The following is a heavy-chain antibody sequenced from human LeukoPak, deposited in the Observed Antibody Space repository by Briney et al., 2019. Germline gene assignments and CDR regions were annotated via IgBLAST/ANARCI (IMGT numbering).Heavy chain of an antibody. CDR3: VKESDAFDI. Sequence: GTSLSLSCAASGFIFSNYVMHWVRQAPGKGLEWVGVIWHDGSEKYYGDSVKGRFSISRDNSKNTLYLQMNSLRAEDTAVYFCVKESDAFDIWGQGTMVTVSS. CDR1: GFIFSNYV. J-gene: IGHJ3*02. V-gene: IGHV3-33*06. CDR2: IWHDGSEK.